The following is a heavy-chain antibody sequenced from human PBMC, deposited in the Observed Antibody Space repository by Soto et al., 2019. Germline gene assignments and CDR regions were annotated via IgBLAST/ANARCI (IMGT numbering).Heavy chain of an antibody. D-gene: IGHD3-22*01. CDR3: AKDMGYDSSDDAFDI. Sequence: EVQLVESGGGLVQPGRSLRLSCAASGFTFDDYAMHWVRQAPGKGLEWVSGISWNSGSIGYADSVKGRFTISRDNVKNSLYLQMNSLRAEDTALYYCAKDMGYDSSDDAFDIWGQGTMVTVSS. CDR2: ISWNSGSI. V-gene: IGHV3-9*01. CDR1: GFTFDDYA. J-gene: IGHJ3*02.